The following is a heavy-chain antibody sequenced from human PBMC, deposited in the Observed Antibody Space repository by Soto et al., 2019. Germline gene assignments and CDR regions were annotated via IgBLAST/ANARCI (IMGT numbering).Heavy chain of an antibody. CDR1: GYTFSNHY. V-gene: IGHV1-46*01. J-gene: IGHJ4*02. D-gene: IGHD3-22*01. CDR2: INPSGGTA. CDR3: AREGSYYFDSRNDY. Sequence: QVQLVQSGAEVKRPGASVKISCEASGYTFSNHYIHWVRQAPGQGLEWIGIINPSGGTASNSEKFQGRGTMTRDTSASTAYLMLSSLTSGDTAVYYCAREGSYYFDSRNDYWGQGTLVTVSS.